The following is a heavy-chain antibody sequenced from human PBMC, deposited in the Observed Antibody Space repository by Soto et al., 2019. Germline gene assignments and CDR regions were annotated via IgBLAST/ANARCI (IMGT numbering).Heavy chain of an antibody. CDR3: ARGLFEYSSSDAFDI. J-gene: IGHJ3*02. CDR1: GFTVSSNY. Sequence: EVQLVESGGGLVQPGGSLRLSCAASGFTVSSNYMSWVRQAPGKGLAWVSVIYSGGSTYYADSVTCRFTISRDNSKNTLYLQMNSLRAEDTAVYYCARGLFEYSSSDAFDIWGQGTMVTVSS. CDR2: IYSGGST. V-gene: IGHV3-66*01. D-gene: IGHD6-6*01.